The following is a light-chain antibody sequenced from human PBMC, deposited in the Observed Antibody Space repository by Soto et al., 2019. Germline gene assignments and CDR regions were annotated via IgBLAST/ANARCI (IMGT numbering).Light chain of an antibody. J-gene: IGLJ3*02. V-gene: IGLV2-8*01. Sequence: QSALTQPPSASGSPGQSVTISCTGTSSDVGGYNYVSWYQQHPGKAPKLMIYEVSKRPSGVPDRFSASKSATSASLAISGLRSEDEADYYCAAWDDSLSGWMFGGGTKLTVL. CDR3: AAWDDSLSGWM. CDR2: EVS. CDR1: SSDVGGYNY.